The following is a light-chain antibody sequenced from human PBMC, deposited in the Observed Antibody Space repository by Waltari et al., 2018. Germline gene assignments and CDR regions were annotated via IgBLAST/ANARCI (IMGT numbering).Light chain of an antibody. CDR2: DTS. Sequence: EIVLTQSPATLSLSPGERATLSCRASQSVYNYLVWYQQKPGQAPRLLIYDTSNRATGIPARFSGSGSGTDFTLTIRSLGPEDFAVYYCQQRSAWPGTFGQGTKLDIK. V-gene: IGKV3-11*01. CDR1: QSVYNY. CDR3: QQRSAWPGT. J-gene: IGKJ2*02.